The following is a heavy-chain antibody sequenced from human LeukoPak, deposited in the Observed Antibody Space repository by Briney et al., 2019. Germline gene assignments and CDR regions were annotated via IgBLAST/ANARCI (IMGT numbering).Heavy chain of an antibody. CDR2: IWSDESNK. CDR1: GFTFSSNG. Sequence: GGSLRLSCAASGFTFSSNGMHWVRQAPGKGLEWVAVIWSDESNKNYADSVKGRFTISRDNSKDTLYLQMNSLRAEDTAVYYCATDRGGAPFDSWGQGTLVTVSS. V-gene: IGHV3-33*01. CDR3: ATDRGGAPFDS. J-gene: IGHJ5*01. D-gene: IGHD1-26*01.